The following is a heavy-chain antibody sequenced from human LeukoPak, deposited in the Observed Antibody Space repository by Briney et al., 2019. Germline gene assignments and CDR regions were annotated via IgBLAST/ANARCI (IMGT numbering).Heavy chain of an antibody. CDR2: IYPGDSDT. Sequence: GESLKISCEGSGYSFTTYWIGWVRQMPGKGLEWMGIIYPGDSDTTYSPSFQGQVTISADKSISTAYLQWSSPKASDTAMYYCARLVVGSSFDYWGQGTLVTVSS. V-gene: IGHV5-51*01. D-gene: IGHD6-13*01. CDR3: ARLVVGSSFDY. J-gene: IGHJ4*02. CDR1: GYSFTTYW.